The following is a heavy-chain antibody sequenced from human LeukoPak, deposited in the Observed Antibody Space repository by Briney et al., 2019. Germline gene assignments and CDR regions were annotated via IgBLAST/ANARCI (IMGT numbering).Heavy chain of an antibody. J-gene: IGHJ6*03. CDR1: GFTFSSYS. V-gene: IGHV3-21*04. CDR3: AKGGDDSSGYYPFGYYYYYMDV. CDR2: ISSISSYI. Sequence: GGSLRLFCAASGFTFSSYSMNWVRQAPGKGLEWVSSISSISSYIYYADSVKDRFTISRENAKNSLYMQMNSLRAEDTAVYYCAKGGDDSSGYYPFGYYYYYMDVWGKGTTVTVSS. D-gene: IGHD3-22*01.